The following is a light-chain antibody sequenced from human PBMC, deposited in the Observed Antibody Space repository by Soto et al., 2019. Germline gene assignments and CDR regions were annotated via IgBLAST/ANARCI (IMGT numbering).Light chain of an antibody. V-gene: IGKV3-11*01. CDR3: QQRYNWPPT. CDR1: QSVSSY. Sequence: EIVMTPSPATLSVSPVETASLSCRASQSVSSYLAWYQQKPGQAPRLLIYDASNRATGIPARFSGSGSGTDFTLTINSLEPEDFALYYCQQRYNWPPTFGQGTKVDIK. J-gene: IGKJ1*01. CDR2: DAS.